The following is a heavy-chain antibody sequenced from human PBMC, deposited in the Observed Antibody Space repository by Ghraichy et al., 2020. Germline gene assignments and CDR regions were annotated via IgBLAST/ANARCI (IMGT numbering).Heavy chain of an antibody. CDR3: ARCNKWQQGPMDV. D-gene: IGHD5-12*01. Sequence: GGSLRLSCAASGFTFSSNSMNWVRQAPGKGLEWVSSISSSSSYIYYADSVKGRFTISRDNAKNSLYLQMNSLRAEDTAVYYCARCNKWQQGPMDVWGQGTTVTVSS. J-gene: IGHJ6*02. CDR2: ISSSSSYI. V-gene: IGHV3-21*01. CDR1: GFTFSSNS.